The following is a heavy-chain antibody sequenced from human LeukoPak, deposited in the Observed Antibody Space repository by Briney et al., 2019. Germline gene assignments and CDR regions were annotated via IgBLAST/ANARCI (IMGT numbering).Heavy chain of an antibody. CDR3: AKDFLFDWPHYGMDV. Sequence: GGSLRLSCAASGFTFSSCGMHWVRQAPGKGLEWVAVISYDGSNKYYADSVKGRFTISRDNSKNTLYLQMNSLRAEDTAVYYCAKDFLFDWPHYGMDVWGQGTTVTVSS. J-gene: IGHJ6*02. D-gene: IGHD3-9*01. CDR1: GFTFSSCG. V-gene: IGHV3-30*18. CDR2: ISYDGSNK.